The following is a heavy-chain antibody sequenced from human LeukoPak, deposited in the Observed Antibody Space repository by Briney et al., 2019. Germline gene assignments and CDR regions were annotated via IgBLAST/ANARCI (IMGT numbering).Heavy chain of an antibody. J-gene: IGHJ6*03. CDR1: GFTFSSYG. Sequence: RTGGSLRLSCAASGFTFSSYGMSWVRQAPGKGLEWVSSISGSVDSTFYADSVKGRFTISRDNSKNTLYLQMSSLRADDTALYYCAKGPKPGAITMLRGVRSSYYYMDVWGKGTTVTISS. CDR2: ISGSVDST. D-gene: IGHD3-10*01. V-gene: IGHV3-23*01. CDR3: AKGPKPGAITMLRGVRSSYYYMDV.